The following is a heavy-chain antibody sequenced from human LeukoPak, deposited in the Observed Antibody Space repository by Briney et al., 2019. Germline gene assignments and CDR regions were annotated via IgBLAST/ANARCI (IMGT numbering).Heavy chain of an antibody. CDR2: IYPGDSDT. CDR3: ARHRPYSSGWRHFDY. CDR1: GYSFSSYW. J-gene: IGHJ4*02. Sequence: ESLKISCKGSGYSFSSYWIAWVRQMPGKGLEWMGIIYPGDSDTRYSPSFQGQVTISADKSISTAYLQWSSLTASDTAMYYCARHRPYSSGWRHFDYWGQGTLVTVSS. D-gene: IGHD6-19*01. V-gene: IGHV5-51*01.